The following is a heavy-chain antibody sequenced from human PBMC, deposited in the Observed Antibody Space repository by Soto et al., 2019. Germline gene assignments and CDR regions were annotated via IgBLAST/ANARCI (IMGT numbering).Heavy chain of an antibody. D-gene: IGHD3-3*01. CDR1: GGTFSSYA. CDR2: ILPIFGTA. Sequence: SVKVSCKASGGTFSSYAISWVRQAPGQGLEWMGGILPIFGTANYAQKFQGRVTITADESTSTAYMELSSLRSEDTAMYSCARGFKGFWSGYRVLGRLDPWGQGTLVTASS. CDR3: ARGFKGFWSGYRVLGRLDP. V-gene: IGHV1-69*13. J-gene: IGHJ5*02.